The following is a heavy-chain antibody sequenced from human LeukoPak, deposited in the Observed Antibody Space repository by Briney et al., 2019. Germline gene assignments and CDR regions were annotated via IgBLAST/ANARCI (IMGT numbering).Heavy chain of an antibody. CDR1: GDSISSSSYY. V-gene: IGHV4-61*01. D-gene: IGHD6-25*01. J-gene: IGHJ4*02. Sequence: SETLSLTCTVSGDSISSSSYYWSWIRQPPGKGLEWIANIYHTGSTNYNPSLSSRVTISIDTAKNQFSLKLTSVTAADTAVYYCARRGRNSSGWQDYLWGQGTLVTVSS. CDR3: ARRGRNSSGWQDYL. CDR2: IYHTGST.